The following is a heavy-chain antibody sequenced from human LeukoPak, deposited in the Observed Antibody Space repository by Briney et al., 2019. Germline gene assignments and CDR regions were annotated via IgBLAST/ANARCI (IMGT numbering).Heavy chain of an antibody. D-gene: IGHD3-10*01. CDR1: GGTFSSYA. V-gene: IGHV1-69*05. CDR3: ARNFVRGVIIIYAFDI. Sequence: GSSVKVSCKASGGTFSSYAISWVRQAPGQGLGWMGGIIPIFGTANYAQKFQGRVTITTDESTSTAYMELSSLRSEDTAVYYCARNFVRGVIIIYAFDIWGQGTMVTVSS. J-gene: IGHJ3*02. CDR2: IIPIFGTA.